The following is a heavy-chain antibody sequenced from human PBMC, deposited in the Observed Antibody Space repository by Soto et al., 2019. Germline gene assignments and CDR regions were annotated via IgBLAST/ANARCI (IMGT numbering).Heavy chain of an antibody. J-gene: IGHJ6*02. CDR2: LIPIYDTA. CDR3: ASVRDPHLAYYCMEV. CDR1: GYRFSDYG. V-gene: IGHV1-69*06. Sequence: QVQLVQSGAEVKNPGSSVKVSCKASGYRFSDYGIHWVRQAPGHGLEWMGGLIPIYDTANYAKQFQDRLMITSDKSTRTVYMELSSLRSEDTAVYYCASVRDPHLAYYCMEVWGQGNKVTVSS.